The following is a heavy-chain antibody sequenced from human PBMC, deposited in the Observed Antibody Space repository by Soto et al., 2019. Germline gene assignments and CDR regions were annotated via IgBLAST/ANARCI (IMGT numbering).Heavy chain of an antibody. V-gene: IGHV3-33*01. Sequence: QVQLVEAGGGVGQPGRSLRLSCAASGFTFSSYGMHWVRQAPGKGLEWVAVIWYDGSNKYYADSVKGRFTISRDNSKNTLDLQMNRLRAEDTAVYYCARDENELRWSGTRYFDLWGRGTLVTVSS. CDR1: GFTFSSYG. CDR3: ARDENELRWSGTRYFDL. CDR2: IWYDGSNK. D-gene: IGHD6-13*01. J-gene: IGHJ2*01.